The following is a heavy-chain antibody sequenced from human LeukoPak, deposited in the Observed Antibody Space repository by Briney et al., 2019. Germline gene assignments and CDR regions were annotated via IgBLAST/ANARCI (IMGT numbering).Heavy chain of an antibody. Sequence: GGSLRLSCAASGFTFDDAMHWVRQTPGKGLQCVSLISEDGGDTWYADSVKGRFTISRDNSKNSLYLQMNSLRAEDTAFYYCAKDKTRGPGDYWGQGTLVTVSS. CDR3: AKDKTRGPGDY. V-gene: IGHV3-43*02. J-gene: IGHJ4*02. CDR1: GFTFDDA. D-gene: IGHD1-14*01. CDR2: ISEDGGDT.